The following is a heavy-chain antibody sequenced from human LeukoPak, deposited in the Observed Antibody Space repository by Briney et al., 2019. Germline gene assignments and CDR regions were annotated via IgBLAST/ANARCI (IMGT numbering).Heavy chain of an antibody. CDR1: GFTFSRYG. CDR3: ARDFGDNYSDY. Sequence: GRSLRLSCAASGFTFSRYGMHWVRQAPGEGLEWVAVMSYDGSKKYHADSVKGRFTISRDNSKNTLYLEMNSLRAEDTAVYYCARDFGDNYSDYWGQGTLVTVSS. D-gene: IGHD3-10*01. CDR2: MSYDGSKK. J-gene: IGHJ4*02. V-gene: IGHV3-30*03.